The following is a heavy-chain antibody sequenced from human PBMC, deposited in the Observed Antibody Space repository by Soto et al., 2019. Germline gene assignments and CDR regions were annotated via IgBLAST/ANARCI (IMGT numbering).Heavy chain of an antibody. V-gene: IGHV3-23*01. Sequence: EVQLLESGGGLVQPGGSLRLSCAASGFIFSSYAMTWVRQAPGKGLEWVSAITSNGGTTYYTDSAKGRFTISRDNSKNSLYLQMNSLRAEDTAVYYCAKDHGCLHHSWGQGTLVTVSS. CDR3: AKDHGCLHHS. D-gene: IGHD2-8*01. J-gene: IGHJ4*02. CDR1: GFIFSSYA. CDR2: ITSNGGTT.